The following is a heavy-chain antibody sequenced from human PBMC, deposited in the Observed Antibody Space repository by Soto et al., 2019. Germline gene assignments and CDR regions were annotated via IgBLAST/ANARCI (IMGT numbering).Heavy chain of an antibody. Sequence: SETLSLTCTVSGGSIGSFYWSWIRQPPGGTLEWIGYIYASGTTTYNPSLESRVTMSVDMPNNEFSLDLTSVTAADTAVYYCARSHFFDGSIYHYYFDFWGQGTLVTV. D-gene: IGHD3-3*02. CDR3: ARSHFFDGSIYHYYFDF. CDR1: GGSIGSFY. CDR2: IYASGTT. J-gene: IGHJ4*02. V-gene: IGHV4-59*01.